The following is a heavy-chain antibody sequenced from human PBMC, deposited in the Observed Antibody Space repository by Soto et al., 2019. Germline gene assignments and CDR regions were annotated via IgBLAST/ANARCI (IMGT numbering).Heavy chain of an antibody. CDR1: GYTFTTYD. J-gene: IGHJ4*02. Sequence: QVQLVQSGAEVKKPGASVKVSCKASGYTFTTYDINWVRQATGQGLEWMGWMNPNSGNTGYAQNFQGRVTMTRDTSIDTAYMELSGLRSDDTAVYYCAAYCRGARCSTEPAYWGQGTLVTVSS. V-gene: IGHV1-8*01. D-gene: IGHD2-21*01. CDR3: AAYCRGARCSTEPAY. CDR2: MNPNSGNT.